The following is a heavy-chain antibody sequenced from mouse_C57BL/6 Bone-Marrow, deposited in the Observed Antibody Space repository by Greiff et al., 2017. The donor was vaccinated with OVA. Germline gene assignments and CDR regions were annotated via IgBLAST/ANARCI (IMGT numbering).Heavy chain of an antibody. CDR2: ISSGSSTI. V-gene: IGHV5-17*01. Sequence: DVMLVESGGGLVKPGGSLKLSCAASGFTFSDYGMHWVRQAPEKGLEWVAYISSGSSTIYYADTVKGRFTISRDNAKNTLFLQMTSLRSEDTAMYYCANIIFPMDYWGQGTSVTVSS. CDR3: ANIIFPMDY. J-gene: IGHJ4*01. CDR1: GFTFSDYG. D-gene: IGHD1-1*01.